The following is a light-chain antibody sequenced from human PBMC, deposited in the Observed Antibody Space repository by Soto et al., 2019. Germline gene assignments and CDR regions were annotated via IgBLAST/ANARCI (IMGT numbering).Light chain of an antibody. Sequence: QSALTQPRSVSGSPGQSVTISCAGTSSDVGAYNWVSWYQQHPGKVPKLIIYDVTRRPSGVPDRFSCSKSGNTASLTISGLQADDEADYYCCSYAGSYTLVFGGGTQLTVL. V-gene: IGLV2-11*01. J-gene: IGLJ3*02. CDR2: DVT. CDR1: SSDVGAYNW. CDR3: CSYAGSYTLV.